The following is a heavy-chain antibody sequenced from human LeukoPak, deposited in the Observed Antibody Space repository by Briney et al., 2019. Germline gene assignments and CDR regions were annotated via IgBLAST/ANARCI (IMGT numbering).Heavy chain of an antibody. V-gene: IGHV3-21*01. J-gene: IGHJ4*02. Sequence: GGSLRLSSAASGFTFSSYSMNWVRQAPGKGLEWVSSISSSSSYIYYADSVKGRFTISRGNAKNSLYLQMNSLRAEDTAVYYCARARIAAAVDPFDYWGQGTLVTVSS. D-gene: IGHD6-13*01. CDR2: ISSSSSYI. CDR3: ARARIAAAVDPFDY. CDR1: GFTFSSYS.